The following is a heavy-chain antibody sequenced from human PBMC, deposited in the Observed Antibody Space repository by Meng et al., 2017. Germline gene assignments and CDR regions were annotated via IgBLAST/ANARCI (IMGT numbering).Heavy chain of an antibody. CDR2: ISAYNGNT. CDR3: ARVGLKLGPSRGSWYFDL. Sequence: QVRRVQSGAELKKPGASVKVPCKASGYTFTSYGISWVRQAPGQGLEWMGWISAYNGNTNYAQKLQGRVTMTTDTSTSTAYMELRSLRSDDTAVYYCARVGLKLGPSRGSWYFDLWGRGTLVTVSS. J-gene: IGHJ2*01. CDR1: GYTFTSYG. V-gene: IGHV1-18*01. D-gene: IGHD7-27*01.